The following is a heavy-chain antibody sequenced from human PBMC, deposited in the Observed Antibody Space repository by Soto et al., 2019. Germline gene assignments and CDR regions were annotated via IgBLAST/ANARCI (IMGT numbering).Heavy chain of an antibody. V-gene: IGHV4-59*01. J-gene: IGHJ4*02. D-gene: IGHD6-19*01. CDR1: GGSISSYY. CDR3: GRGSGWYDDLDY. Sequence: SETLSLTCTVSGGSISSYYWSWIRQPPGKGLEWIGYIYYSGSTNYNPSLKSRVTISVDTSKNQFSLKLSSVTAAATAVYYCGRGSGWYDDLDYWGQGTLVTAPS. CDR2: IYYSGST.